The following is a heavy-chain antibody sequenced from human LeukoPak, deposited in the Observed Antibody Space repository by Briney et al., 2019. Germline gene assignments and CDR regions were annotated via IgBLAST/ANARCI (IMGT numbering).Heavy chain of an antibody. D-gene: IGHD4-23*01. J-gene: IGHJ4*02. V-gene: IGHV3-21*01. CDR1: GFSFSTYT. CDR2: ITSSSAYI. CDR3: ARDYGGNSDY. Sequence: GGSLRLSCAASGFSFSTYTMHWVRQAPGKGLEWVSAITSSSAYIYYTDSVKGRFTISRDNAKKSLYLQMNSLRAEDTAVYYCARDYGGNSDYWGQGTLVTVSS.